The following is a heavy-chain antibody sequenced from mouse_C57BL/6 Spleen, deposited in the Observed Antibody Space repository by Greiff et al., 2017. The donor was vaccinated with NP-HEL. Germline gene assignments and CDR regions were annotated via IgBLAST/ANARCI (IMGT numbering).Heavy chain of an antibody. CDR2: IDPNSGGT. V-gene: IGHV1-72*01. J-gene: IGHJ4*01. Sequence: QVQLKQSGAELVKPGASVKLSCKASGYTFTSYWMHWVKQRPGRGLEWIGRIDPNSGGTKYNEKFKSKATLTVDKPSSTAYMQLSSLTSEDSAVYYCARSYYSNYGLGAMDYWGQGTSVTVSS. CDR1: GYTFTSYW. D-gene: IGHD2-5*01. CDR3: ARSYYSNYGLGAMDY.